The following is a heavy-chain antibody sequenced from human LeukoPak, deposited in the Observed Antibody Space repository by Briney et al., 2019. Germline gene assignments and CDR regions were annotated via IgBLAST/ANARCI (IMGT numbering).Heavy chain of an antibody. Sequence: GGSLRLSCAASGFTFSSYGMHWVRQAPGKGLEWVAVISYDGSNKYYVDSVKGRFTISRDNSKNTLYLHMSSLRAEDTAVYYCARVHVFGSCGGVSCYFDAFDIWGQGTMVSVSS. V-gene: IGHV3-30*03. CDR1: GFTFSSYG. J-gene: IGHJ3*02. D-gene: IGHD2-15*01. CDR2: ISYDGSNK. CDR3: ARVHVFGSCGGVSCYFDAFDI.